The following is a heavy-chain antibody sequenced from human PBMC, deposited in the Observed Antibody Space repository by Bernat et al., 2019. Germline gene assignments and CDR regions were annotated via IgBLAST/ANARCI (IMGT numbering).Heavy chain of an antibody. D-gene: IGHD6-13*01. J-gene: IGHJ4*02. CDR1: GFTFSDHY. CDR3: ARVWGSSWFEDSFDY. V-gene: IGHV3-72*01. Sequence: EVQLVESGGGLVQPGGSLRLSCAVSGFTFSDHYMDWVRQAPGKGLEWVGRIRDKTNSYTTEYAASVKGRFTISRDDSKNSLYLQMNSLKTEDTAVYYCARVWGSSWFEDSFDYWGQGTLVTVSS. CDR2: IRDKTNSYTT.